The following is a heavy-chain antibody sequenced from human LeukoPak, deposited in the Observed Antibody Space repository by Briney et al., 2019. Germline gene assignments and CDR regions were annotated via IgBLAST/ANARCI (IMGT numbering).Heavy chain of an antibody. CDR1: GGSISSSSYY. CDR2: IYYSGTT. D-gene: IGHD4-17*01. J-gene: IGHJ3*02. V-gene: IGHV4-39*07. CDR3: ACLTTVDAFDI. Sequence: SESLSLTCTVSGGSISSSSYYWGWIRQPPGKGLVWVGSIYYSGTTYYNPSLKRRATISVDTSKNQFSLKLSSVTAADTAVYYCACLTTVDAFDIWGQGTMVTVSS.